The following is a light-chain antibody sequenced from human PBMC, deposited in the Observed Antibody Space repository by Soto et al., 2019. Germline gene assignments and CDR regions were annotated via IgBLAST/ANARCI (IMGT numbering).Light chain of an antibody. CDR2: DAS. V-gene: IGKV3-11*01. Sequence: EIVLTQSPATLSLSPGERATLSCRASQSVGYHLAWYQQKPGQAPRLLIYDASNRATGIPARFSGSGSGTDFTLAISSLEPEDFAVYYRQQRSNWPPVTFGGGTKVEIK. CDR1: QSVGYH. CDR3: QQRSNWPPVT. J-gene: IGKJ4*01.